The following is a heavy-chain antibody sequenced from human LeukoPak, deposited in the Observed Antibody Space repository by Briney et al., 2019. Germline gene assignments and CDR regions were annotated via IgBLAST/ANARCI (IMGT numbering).Heavy chain of an antibody. CDR3: ARHSRSMGVYFDY. V-gene: IGHV4-4*09. D-gene: IGHD1-26*01. CDR2: IYTSGST. Sequence: SETLSLTCTVSGGSISSYYWSWIRQPPGEGLEWIGYIYTSGSTNYNPSLKSRVTISVDTSKSQFSLKLSSVTAADTAVYYCARHSRSMGVYFDYWGQGTLVTVSS. CDR1: GGSISSYY. J-gene: IGHJ4*02.